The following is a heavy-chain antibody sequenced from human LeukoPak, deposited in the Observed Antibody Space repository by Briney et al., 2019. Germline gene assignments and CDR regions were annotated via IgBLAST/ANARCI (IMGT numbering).Heavy chain of an antibody. CDR2: IYIKST. D-gene: IGHD6-19*01. CDR1: GRSISTFS. J-gene: IGHJ4*02. CDR3: ARDTTVASGMQY. V-gene: IGHV4-59*01. Sequence: PSETLSLTCTVSGRSISTFSWSWIRQFPGKGLEWIGSIYIKSTNYNPSLKSRVAISVDTSKNQFSLRLDSVTTADTAVYYCARDTTVASGMQYWGQGTLVTVSS.